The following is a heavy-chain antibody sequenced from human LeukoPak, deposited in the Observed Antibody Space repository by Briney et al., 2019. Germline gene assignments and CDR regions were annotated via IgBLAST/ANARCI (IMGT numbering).Heavy chain of an antibody. Sequence: GGSLGLSCAASGFTFSSYSMNWVRQAPGKGLEWVSSISSSSSYIYYADSVKGRFTISRDNAKNSLYLQMNSLRAEDAAVYYCAVFRSGYPANHWGQGTLVTVSS. D-gene: IGHD3-22*01. CDR2: ISSSSSYI. J-gene: IGHJ4*02. V-gene: IGHV3-21*01. CDR3: AVFRSGYPANH. CDR1: GFTFSSYS.